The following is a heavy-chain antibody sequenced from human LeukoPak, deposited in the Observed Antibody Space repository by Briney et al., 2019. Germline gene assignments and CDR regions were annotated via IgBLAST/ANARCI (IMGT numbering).Heavy chain of an antibody. CDR3: AKNGRGSYYYYYYYMDV. CDR1: GFTFSSYG. Sequence: GGSLRLSCAASGFTFSSYGMHWVRQAPGKGLEWVAFIRYNGSNKYYADSVKGRFAISRDNSKNTLYLQMNSLRAEDTAVYYCAKNGRGSYYYYYYYMDVWGKGTTVTVSS. J-gene: IGHJ6*03. D-gene: IGHD1-1*01. CDR2: IRYNGSNK. V-gene: IGHV3-30*02.